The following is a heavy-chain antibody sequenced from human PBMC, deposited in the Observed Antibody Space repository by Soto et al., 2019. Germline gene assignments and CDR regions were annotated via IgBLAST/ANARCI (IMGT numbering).Heavy chain of an antibody. CDR2: IKGNGSET. J-gene: IGHJ4*02. CDR1: GCTFSSYG. Sequence: PGGSLRLSCAASGCTFSSYGMSWVRQAPGRGLEWVATIKGNGSETYYVDSVKGRFTISRDNAKNSLYLQMSSLGADDTAIYYCARGYFFDSSRYYADYWGQGTLVTVS. V-gene: IGHV3-7*03. D-gene: IGHD3-22*01. CDR3: ARGYFFDSSRYYADY.